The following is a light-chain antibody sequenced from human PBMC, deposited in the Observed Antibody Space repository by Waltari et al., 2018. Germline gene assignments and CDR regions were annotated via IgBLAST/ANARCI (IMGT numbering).Light chain of an antibody. Sequence: NFILTQPHSVSESPGKAVTISCTRSSGSIATHYVQWYQQRPGSAPITVIYEDNRRPSGVPDRFSGSIDSSSNSASLTISGLQTEDEADYYCQSYDSGDVVFGRGTKVTVL. CDR2: EDN. CDR1: SGSIATHY. V-gene: IGLV6-57*04. J-gene: IGLJ2*01. CDR3: QSYDSGDVV.